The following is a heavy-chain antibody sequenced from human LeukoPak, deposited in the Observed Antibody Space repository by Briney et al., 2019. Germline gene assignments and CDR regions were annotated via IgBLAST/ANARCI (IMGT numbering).Heavy chain of an antibody. CDR3: ARGVTQ. J-gene: IGHJ4*02. CDR2: IYYTGST. V-gene: IGHV4-59*01. Sequence: PSETLSLTCTASGGSIDDYYWSWIRQPPGKGLEWIGYIYYTGSTSYNPSLQSRLTISIDTSKTQFSLRLTSVTAADTAVYFCARGVTQWGQGTLVTVSS. D-gene: IGHD2-21*02. CDR1: GGSIDDYY.